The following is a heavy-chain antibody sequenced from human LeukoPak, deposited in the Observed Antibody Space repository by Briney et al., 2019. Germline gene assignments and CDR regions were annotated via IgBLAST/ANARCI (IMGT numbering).Heavy chain of an antibody. CDR1: GGSISSGGYY. J-gene: IGHJ5*02. D-gene: IGHD1-7*01. CDR2: IYHSGST. CDR3: ARVSPGTGTTSWWFDP. V-gene: IGHV4-30-2*01. Sequence: SETLSLTCTVSGGSISSGGYYWSWIRQPPGKGLEWIGYIYHSGSTYYNPSLKSRVTISVDRSKNQFSLKLSSVTAADTAVYYCARVSPGTGTTSWWFDPWGQGTLVTVSS.